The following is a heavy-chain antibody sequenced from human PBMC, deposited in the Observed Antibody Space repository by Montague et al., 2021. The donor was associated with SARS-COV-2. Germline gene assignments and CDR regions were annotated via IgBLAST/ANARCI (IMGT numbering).Heavy chain of an antibody. Sequence: SPRLSCAASGFTFSSYGMHWVRQAPGKGLEWVAVISYDGSNKYYADSVKGRFTISRDNSKNTLYLQMNSLRAEDTAVYYCAKPLWFGELLAIGDYWGQGTLVTVSS. CDR3: AKPLWFGELLAIGDY. V-gene: IGHV3-30*18. CDR2: ISYDGSNK. D-gene: IGHD3-10*01. CDR1: GFTFSSYG. J-gene: IGHJ4*02.